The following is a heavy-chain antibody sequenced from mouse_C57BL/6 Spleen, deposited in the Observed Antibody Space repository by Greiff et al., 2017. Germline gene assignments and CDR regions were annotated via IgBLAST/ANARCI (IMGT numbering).Heavy chain of an antibody. J-gene: IGHJ4*01. CDR1: GYTFTDYY. Sequence: EVQLQQSGPELVKPGASVKISCKASGYTFTDYYMNWVKQSHGKSLEWIGDINPNNGGTSYNQKFKGKATLTVDKSSSTAYMELRSLTSEDSAVYYCARVDTVGADYDLDYWGKGTTVTVSS. D-gene: IGHD1-1*01. CDR2: INPNNGGT. V-gene: IGHV1-26*01. CDR3: ARVDTVGADYDLDY.